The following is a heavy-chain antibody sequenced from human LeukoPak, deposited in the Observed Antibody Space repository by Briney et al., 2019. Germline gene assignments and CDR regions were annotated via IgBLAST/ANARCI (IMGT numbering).Heavy chain of an antibody. CDR3: AREISSWYRTEGRFDP. Sequence: PGGSLRLSCAASGFTFCSYWMTWVRQAPGKGLEWVANIKQDGSEKYYVDSVKGRFTISRDNAKSSLYLQMNSLRAEDTAVFYCAREISSWYRTEGRFDPWGQGTLVTVSS. V-gene: IGHV3-7*01. CDR2: IKQDGSEK. D-gene: IGHD6-13*01. J-gene: IGHJ5*02. CDR1: GFTFCSYW.